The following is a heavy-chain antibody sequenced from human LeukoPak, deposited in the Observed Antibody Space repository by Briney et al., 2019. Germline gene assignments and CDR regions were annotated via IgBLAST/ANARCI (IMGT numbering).Heavy chain of an antibody. CDR3: AKDLDNWNDDY. V-gene: IGHV3-30*18. Sequence: PGGSLRLSCAASGFTFSSYGMHWVRQAPGKGLEWVAVISYDGSNKYYADSVKGRFTIPRDNSKNTLYLQMNSLRAEDTAVYYCAKDLDNWNDDYWGQGTLVTVSS. J-gene: IGHJ4*02. CDR2: ISYDGSNK. D-gene: IGHD1-1*01. CDR1: GFTFSSYG.